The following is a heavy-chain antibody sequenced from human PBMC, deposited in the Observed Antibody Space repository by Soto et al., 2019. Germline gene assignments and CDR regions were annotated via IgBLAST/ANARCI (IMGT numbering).Heavy chain of an antibody. CDR1: GGSFSGYY. J-gene: IGHJ6*02. CDR2: INHSGST. Sequence: SETLSLTCAVYGGSFSGYYWSWIRQPPGKGLEWIGEINHSGSTNYNPSLKRRVTISVDTSKNQFSLKLSSVTAADTAVYYCARERITIVRGVIIQSPNYYYGMDVWGQGTTVTVSS. V-gene: IGHV4-34*01. D-gene: IGHD3-10*01. CDR3: ARERITIVRGVIIQSPNYYYGMDV.